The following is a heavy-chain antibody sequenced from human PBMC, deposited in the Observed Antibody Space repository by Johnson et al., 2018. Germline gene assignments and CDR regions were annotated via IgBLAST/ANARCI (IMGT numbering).Heavy chain of an antibody. D-gene: IGHD5-18*01. CDR1: GGSFSGYY. Sequence: QVQLQQWGAGLLKPSETLSLTCAVYGGSFSGYYWTWIRQPPGKGLEWIGEINHSGGTNYNPALKSRVTISVDTSKNQFSLKLSSVTAADTAVYYCAGSHGLWNYYYMDVWGKGTTVTVSS. CDR2: INHSGGT. CDR3: AGSHGLWNYYYMDV. V-gene: IGHV4-34*01. J-gene: IGHJ6*03.